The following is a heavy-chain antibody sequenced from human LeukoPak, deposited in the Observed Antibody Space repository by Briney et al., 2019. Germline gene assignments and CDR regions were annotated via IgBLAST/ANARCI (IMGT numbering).Heavy chain of an antibody. V-gene: IGHV3-21*01. CDR2: ISSSSSYI. J-gene: IGHJ4*02. D-gene: IGHD3-22*01. Sequence: GGSLRLSCAASGFTFSSYWMSWVRQAPGKGLEWVSSISSSSSYIYYADSVKGRFTISRDNAKNSLYLQMNSLRAEDTAVYYCAREHITYYDSSGPSDYWGQGTLVTVSS. CDR1: GFTFSSYW. CDR3: AREHITYYDSSGPSDY.